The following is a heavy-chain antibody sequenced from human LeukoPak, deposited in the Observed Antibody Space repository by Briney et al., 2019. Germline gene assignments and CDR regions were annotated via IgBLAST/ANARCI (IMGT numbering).Heavy chain of an antibody. CDR1: GYTFTSYG. CDR2: ISAYNGNT. J-gene: IGHJ4*02. Sequence: ASVKVSCKASGYTFTSYGISWVRQAPGQGLEWMGWISAYNGNTNYAQKLQGRVTMTTDTSTSTAYMELRSLRSDDTAVYYCARGYYYDSSGYYQDYWGRGTLVTVSS. V-gene: IGHV1-18*01. D-gene: IGHD3-22*01. CDR3: ARGYYYDSSGYYQDY.